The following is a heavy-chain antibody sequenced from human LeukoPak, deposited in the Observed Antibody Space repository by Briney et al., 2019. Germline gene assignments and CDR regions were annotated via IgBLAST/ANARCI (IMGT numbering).Heavy chain of an antibody. CDR3: ARSDSSGWYFYFDY. CDR1: GFTFSSYS. J-gene: IGHJ4*02. CDR2: IWYDGSNE. Sequence: GGSLRLSCAASGFTFSSYSMNWVRQAPGKGLEWVAVIWYDGSNEYYADSVKGRFTISRDNSKNTLYLQMNSLRAEDTAVYYCARSDSSGWYFYFDYWGQGTLVTVSS. V-gene: IGHV3-33*08. D-gene: IGHD6-19*01.